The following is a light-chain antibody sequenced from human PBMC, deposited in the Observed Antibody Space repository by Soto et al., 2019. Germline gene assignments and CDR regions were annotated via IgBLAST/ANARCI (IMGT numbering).Light chain of an antibody. Sequence: QSVLTQPTSVSGAPGQRVTISCTGSRSNIGAGYDVHWYQQLPGTAPKLLMYGNSNRPSGVPDRFSGSKSGTSASLAITKLQAEDEADYYCQSYDSSLSVVFGGGTKVTVL. CDR1: RSNIGAGYD. CDR2: GNS. CDR3: QSYDSSLSVV. J-gene: IGLJ2*01. V-gene: IGLV1-40*01.